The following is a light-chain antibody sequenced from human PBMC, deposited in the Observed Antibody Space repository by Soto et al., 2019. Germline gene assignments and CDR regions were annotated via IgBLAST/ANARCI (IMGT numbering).Light chain of an antibody. CDR2: GNS. J-gene: IGLJ1*01. V-gene: IGLV1-40*01. CDR3: QSYDSTLSARYV. Sequence: QSVLTQPPSVSGAPGQRVAISCTGSSSNIGANYDVHWYQQRPGTAPKLLIFGNSNRPSGVPDRFSGSKSGPSASLAITGLQAEDEGDYYCQSYDSTLSARYVFGTGTKVTVL. CDR1: SSNIGANYD.